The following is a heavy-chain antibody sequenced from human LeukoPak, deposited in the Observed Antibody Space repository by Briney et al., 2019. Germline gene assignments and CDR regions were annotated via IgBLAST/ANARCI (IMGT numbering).Heavy chain of an antibody. V-gene: IGHV3-21*01. J-gene: IGHJ4*02. Sequence: GGSLRLSCAASGFTFSTYSMHWVRQAPGKGLEWVSSISSSSSYIYYADSVKGRFTISRDNAKNSLYLQMNSLRAEDTAVYYCARGPQQWLAPFDYWGQGTLVTVSS. CDR2: ISSSSSYI. CDR3: ARGPQQWLAPFDY. D-gene: IGHD6-19*01. CDR1: GFTFSTYS.